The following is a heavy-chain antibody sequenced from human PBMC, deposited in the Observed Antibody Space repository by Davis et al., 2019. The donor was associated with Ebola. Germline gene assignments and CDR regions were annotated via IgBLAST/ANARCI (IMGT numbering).Heavy chain of an antibody. Sequence: MPSETLSLTCTVSGGSISSSSYYWGWIRQPPGKGLEWIGCIYYSGSTYYNPSLKSRVTISVDTSKNQFSLKLSSVTAADTAVYYCARHAFRHQYDYWGQGTLVTVSS. CDR3: ARHAFRHQYDY. CDR2: IYYSGST. CDR1: GGSISSSSYY. D-gene: IGHD3-16*01. J-gene: IGHJ4*02. V-gene: IGHV4-39*01.